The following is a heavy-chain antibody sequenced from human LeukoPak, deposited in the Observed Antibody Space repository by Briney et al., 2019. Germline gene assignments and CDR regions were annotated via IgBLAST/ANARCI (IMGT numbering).Heavy chain of an antibody. CDR1: GFTFSSHG. Sequence: GGSLRLSCAASGFTFSSHGMNWVRQAPGKGLEWVSYISSTSSTIYYADSVEGQFTISRDNAKNSLSLQMNNLRADDTAVYFCARGPSGPYYFDYWGQGTLVTVSS. CDR3: ARGPSGPYYFDY. V-gene: IGHV3-48*04. CDR2: ISSTSSTI. J-gene: IGHJ4*02. D-gene: IGHD3-10*01.